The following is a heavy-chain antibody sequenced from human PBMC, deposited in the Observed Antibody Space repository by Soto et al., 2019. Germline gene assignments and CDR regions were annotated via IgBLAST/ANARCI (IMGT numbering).Heavy chain of an antibody. CDR2: INPNSGGT. V-gene: IGHV1-2*04. CDR1: GYTFTIYY. CDR3: ARGGRYYYYYMDV. J-gene: IGHJ6*03. Sequence: ASVKVSCKASGYTFTIYYMHWVRQAPGQGLEWMGRINPNSGGTNYAQKFQGWVTMTRDTSISTAYMELSRLRSDDTAVYYCARGGRYYYYYMDVWGKGTTVTVSS.